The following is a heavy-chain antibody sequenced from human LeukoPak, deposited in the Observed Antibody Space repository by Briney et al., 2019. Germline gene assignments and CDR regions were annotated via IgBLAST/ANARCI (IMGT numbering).Heavy chain of an antibody. CDR1: GASMSSNY. D-gene: IGHD3-10*01. Sequence: SETLSLTCNVSGASMSSNYWSWIRQPPGKGLEWIGYIYHSGSTYYNPSLKSRVTISVDRSKNQFSLKLSSVTAADTAVYYCARGGDHADDYWGQGTLVTVSS. V-gene: IGHV4-59*12. CDR2: IYHSGST. CDR3: ARGGDHADDY. J-gene: IGHJ4*02.